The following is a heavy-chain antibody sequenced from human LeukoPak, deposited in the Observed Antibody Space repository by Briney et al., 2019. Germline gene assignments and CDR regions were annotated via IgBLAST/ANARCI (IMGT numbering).Heavy chain of an antibody. CDR1: GFTFSSYW. CDR3: ARDLVFGGGSYYGGVLDY. Sequence: GGSLRLSCAASGFTFSSYWMSWVRQAPGKGLEWVANINQDGSEKYYVDSVKGRFTISRDNAKNSLYLQMNSLRAEDTAVYYCARDLVFGGGSYYGGVLDYWGQGTLVTVSS. V-gene: IGHV3-7*01. CDR2: INQDGSEK. J-gene: IGHJ4*02. D-gene: IGHD1-26*01.